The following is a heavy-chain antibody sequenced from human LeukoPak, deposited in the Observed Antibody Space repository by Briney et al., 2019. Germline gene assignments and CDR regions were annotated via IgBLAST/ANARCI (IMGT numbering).Heavy chain of an antibody. D-gene: IGHD7-27*01. CDR3: ARIQPGDYYYYGMDV. Sequence: GESLKISCKGSGYSFTSYWIGWVRQMPGKGLEWMGIIYPGDSDTRYSPSFQGQVTISADKSISTAYLQWSSLKASDTAMYYCARIQPGDYYYYGMDVWGQGTTVTVSS. CDR2: IYPGDSDT. CDR1: GYSFTSYW. J-gene: IGHJ6*02. V-gene: IGHV5-51*01.